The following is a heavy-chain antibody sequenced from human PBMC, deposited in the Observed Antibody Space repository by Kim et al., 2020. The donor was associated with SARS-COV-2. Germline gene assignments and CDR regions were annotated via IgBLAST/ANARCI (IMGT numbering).Heavy chain of an antibody. CDR2: ISTDGGDT. V-gene: IGHV3-7*03. CDR1: GFTLGTYW. Sequence: GGSLRLSCAASGFTLGTYWMTWVRQAPGKGLEWVSNISTDGGDTNYADSVKGRFTISRDNAKNSLYLQLNSLRAEDTAVYYCARDASNCYCGQGTQVTVS. J-gene: IGHJ4*02. CDR3: ARDASNCY.